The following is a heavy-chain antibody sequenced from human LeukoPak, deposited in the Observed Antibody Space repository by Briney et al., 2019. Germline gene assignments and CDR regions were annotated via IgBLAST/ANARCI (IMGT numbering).Heavy chain of an antibody. CDR3: ARDQYDTWSRRGNFDS. Sequence: GGSLRLSCAASGFTFSNYAMHWVRQAPGKGLEWVAVIWYDGSNIYYAESVKGRFTISRGNTKNSLYLQMNSLRAEDTAVFYRARDQYDTWSRRGNFDSWGQGTLVIVSS. CDR1: GFTFSNYA. CDR2: IWYDGSNI. D-gene: IGHD3/OR15-3a*01. J-gene: IGHJ4*02. V-gene: IGHV3-33*01.